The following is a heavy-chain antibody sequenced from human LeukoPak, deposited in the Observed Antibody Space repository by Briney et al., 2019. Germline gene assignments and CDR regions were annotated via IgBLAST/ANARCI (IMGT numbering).Heavy chain of an antibody. CDR2: FHYSGST. D-gene: IGHD2-8*02. J-gene: IGHJ4*02. V-gene: IGHV4-39*07. CDR1: GGSISSSTYY. CDR3: AREMVLPLRRWFDF. Sequence: SETLSLTCTVSGGSISSSTYYWGWIRQPPGKVLEWIGTFHYSGSTYFNPSLESRVTISVDTSKNQFSLKLTSVTAADTAVYYYAREMVLPLRRWFDFWGQGTLVTVSS.